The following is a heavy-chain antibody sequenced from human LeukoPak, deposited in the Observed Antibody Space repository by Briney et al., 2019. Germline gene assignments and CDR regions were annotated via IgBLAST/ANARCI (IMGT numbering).Heavy chain of an antibody. CDR2: INPNSGGT. J-gene: IGHJ4*02. D-gene: IGHD3-10*01. V-gene: IGHV1-2*04. Sequence: ASVKVSCKASGYTFTGYYMHWVRQAPGQGLERMGWINPNSGGTNYAQKFQGWVTMTRDTSISTAYMELSRLRSDDTAVYYCARVGRSGSYYRYFDYWGQGTLVTVSS. CDR1: GYTFTGYY. CDR3: ARVGRSGSYYRYFDY.